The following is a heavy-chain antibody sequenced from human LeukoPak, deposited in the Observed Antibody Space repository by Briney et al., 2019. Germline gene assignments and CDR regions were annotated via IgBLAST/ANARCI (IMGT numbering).Heavy chain of an antibody. Sequence: PGGSLRLSCAASGFFVRDYYMTWIRQAPGKGLEWISYIISSGSDTNYADSVWGRITVSRDSAQNSLHLQMDSLRADDTAVYYCARVGHNHAFDIWGQGTVGSVSS. CDR3: ARVGHNHAFDI. D-gene: IGHD1-1*01. CDR1: GFFVRDYY. V-gene: IGHV3-11*03. CDR2: IISSGSDT. J-gene: IGHJ3*02.